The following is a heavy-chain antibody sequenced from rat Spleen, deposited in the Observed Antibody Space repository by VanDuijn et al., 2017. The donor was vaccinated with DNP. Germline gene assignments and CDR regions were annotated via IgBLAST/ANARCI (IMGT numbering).Heavy chain of an antibody. Sequence: QVQLKESGPGLVQPSQTLSLTCTVSGFSLTSYGVSWVRQPPGKGLEWIAAISNGGSTYYNSALKSRLSISRDTSKNQVFLKMNSLQTEDTAMYFCARYYGYNYYAMDAWGQGTSVTVSS. J-gene: IGHJ4*01. CDR3: ARYYGYNYYAMDA. CDR2: ISNGGST. V-gene: IGHV2S12*01. CDR1: GFSLTSYG. D-gene: IGHD1-9*01.